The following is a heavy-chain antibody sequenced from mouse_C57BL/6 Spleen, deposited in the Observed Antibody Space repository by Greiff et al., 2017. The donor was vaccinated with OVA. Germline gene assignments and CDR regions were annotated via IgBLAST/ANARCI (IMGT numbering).Heavy chain of an antibody. Sequence: QVQLQQPGAELVKPGASVKLSCKASGHTFTSYWMHWVKQRPGRGLEWIGRIDPNSGGTKYNEKFKSKATLTVDKPSSTAYMQLSSLTSEDSAVYNCAREGYSNYGAYWGQGTLVTVSA. D-gene: IGHD2-5*01. CDR2: IDPNSGGT. J-gene: IGHJ3*01. CDR3: AREGYSNYGAY. CDR1: GHTFTSYW. V-gene: IGHV1-72*01.